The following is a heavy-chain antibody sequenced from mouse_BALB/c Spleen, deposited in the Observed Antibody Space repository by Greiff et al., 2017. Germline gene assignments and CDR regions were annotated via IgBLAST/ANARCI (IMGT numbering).Heavy chain of an antibody. D-gene: IGHD2-3*01. Sequence: QVQLQQSGAELARPGASVKMSCKASGYTFTSYTMHWVKQRPGQGLEWIGYINPSSGYTNYNQKFKDKATLTADKSSSTAYMQLSSLTSEDSAVYYCASYDGYSAWFAYWGQGTLVTVSA. CDR1: GYTFTSYT. V-gene: IGHV1-4*01. CDR2: INPSSGYT. CDR3: ASYDGYSAWFAY. J-gene: IGHJ3*01.